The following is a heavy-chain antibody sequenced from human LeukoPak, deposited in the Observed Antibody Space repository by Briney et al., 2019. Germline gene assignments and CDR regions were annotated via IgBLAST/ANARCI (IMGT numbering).Heavy chain of an antibody. CDR2: IYYSGST. Sequence: SETLSLTCTVSGGSISSSSYYWGWIRQPPGKGLEWIGYIYYSGSTNYNPSLKSRVTISVDASKNQFSLKLSSVTAADTAVYYCASSRYPGAFDIWGQGTMVTVSS. CDR1: GGSISSSSYY. CDR3: ASSRYPGAFDI. J-gene: IGHJ3*02. V-gene: IGHV4-61*05. D-gene: IGHD1-1*01.